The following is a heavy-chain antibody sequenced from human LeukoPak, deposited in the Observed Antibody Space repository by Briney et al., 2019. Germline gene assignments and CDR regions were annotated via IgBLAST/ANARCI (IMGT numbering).Heavy chain of an antibody. D-gene: IGHD1-26*01. Sequence: SETLSLTCTVSGYSISSGYYWGWIRQPPGKGLEWIGSIYHSGSTYYNPSLKRRVTISVDTSKNQFSLKLSSVTAADTAVYYCARVSIVGATPAGYWGQGTLVTVSS. CDR3: ARVSIVGATPAGY. CDR1: GYSISSGYY. V-gene: IGHV4-38-2*02. CDR2: IYHSGST. J-gene: IGHJ4*02.